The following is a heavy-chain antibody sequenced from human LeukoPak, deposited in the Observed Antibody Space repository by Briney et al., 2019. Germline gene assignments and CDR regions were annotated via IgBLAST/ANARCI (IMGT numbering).Heavy chain of an antibody. CDR1: GYSFTSYW. V-gene: IGHV5-51*01. CDR2: IYPGDSDT. Sequence: GESLKISCQGSGYSFTSYWIGWVRQMSGKGLEWMGIIYPGDSDTRYSPSFQGQVTISADKSISTAYLQWSSLKASDTAMYYCARYCSGGSCYPGVPYYYYAMDVWGQGTTVTVSS. J-gene: IGHJ6*02. CDR3: ARYCSGGSCYPGVPYYYYAMDV. D-gene: IGHD2-15*01.